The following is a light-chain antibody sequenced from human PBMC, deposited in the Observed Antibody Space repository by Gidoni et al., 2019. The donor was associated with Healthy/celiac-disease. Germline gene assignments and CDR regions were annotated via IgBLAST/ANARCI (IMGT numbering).Light chain of an antibody. CDR3: QQSYSTPPT. Sequence: DIQTTQSPSSLSASVGDRVTITCRASQSISSYLNWHQQKPGKAPKLLIYAASSLQSGVPSRFSGSGSGTDFTLTISSLQPEDFATYFCQQSYSTPPTFGQGTKVEIK. CDR1: QSISSY. V-gene: IGKV1-39*01. CDR2: AAS. J-gene: IGKJ1*01.